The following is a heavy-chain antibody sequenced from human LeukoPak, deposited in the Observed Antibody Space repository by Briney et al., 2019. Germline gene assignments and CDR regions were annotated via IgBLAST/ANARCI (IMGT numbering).Heavy chain of an antibody. D-gene: IGHD3-10*01. Sequence: GGSLRLSCAASGFTFSSYGMHWVRQAPGKGLEWVAVIWYDGSNKYYADSVKGRFTISRDNSKNTLYLQMNSLRAEDTAVYYCAGAGRGPIFWGQGTMVTVSS. V-gene: IGHV3-33*01. CDR2: IWYDGSNK. CDR1: GFTFSSYG. CDR3: AGAGRGPIF. J-gene: IGHJ3*01.